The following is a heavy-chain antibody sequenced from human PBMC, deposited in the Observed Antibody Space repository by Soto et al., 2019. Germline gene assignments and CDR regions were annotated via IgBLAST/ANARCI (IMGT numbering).Heavy chain of an antibody. CDR2: ISAHNGNT. Sequence: QVHLVQSGAEVKKPGASVKVSCKGSGYTFTSYGINWVRQAPGQGLEWMGWISAHNGNTDYAQKLQGRVTVTRDTSTSTAYMELRSRRSDDTAVYYCAGGRYGDYWGQGALVTVSS. CDR1: GYTFTSYG. V-gene: IGHV1-18*01. CDR3: AGGRYGDY. J-gene: IGHJ4*02. D-gene: IGHD1-1*01.